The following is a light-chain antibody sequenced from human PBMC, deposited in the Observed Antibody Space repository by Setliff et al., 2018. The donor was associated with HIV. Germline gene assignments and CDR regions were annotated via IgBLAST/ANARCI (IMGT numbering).Light chain of an antibody. CDR1: SSDVGLYNF. V-gene: IGLV2-14*01. J-gene: IGLJ1*01. CDR3: SSYTTNRKFV. Sequence: QSALTQPASVSGSPGQSITISCTGTSSDVGLYNFVSWYQQHPGKVPKLIIYDVTNRPSGISHRFSGAKSGNTASLTISGLQAEDEADYYCSSYTTNRKFVFGTGTKVTVL. CDR2: DVT.